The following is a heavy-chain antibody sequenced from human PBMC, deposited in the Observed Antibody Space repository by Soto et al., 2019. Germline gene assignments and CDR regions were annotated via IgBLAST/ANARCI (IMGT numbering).Heavy chain of an antibody. Sequence: QVQLLQSGAEVKKPGSSVRVSCEASGGTFRTYAISWVRQAPGQGLEWMGEIIPIFGTINYPQKFQGRLTITADESTDTVYMGLRSLRSDDTALYYCAKGAVAGTPTSYYYYGMDVWGQGTTVTVSS. J-gene: IGHJ6*02. D-gene: IGHD6-19*01. CDR1: GGTFRTYA. V-gene: IGHV1-69*12. CDR3: AKGAVAGTPTSYYYYGMDV. CDR2: IIPIFGTI.